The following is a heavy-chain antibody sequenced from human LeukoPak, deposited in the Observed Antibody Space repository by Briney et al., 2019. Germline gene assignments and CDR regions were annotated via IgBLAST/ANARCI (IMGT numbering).Heavy chain of an antibody. V-gene: IGHV1-2*02. CDR3: ATPGIAVAPTNNFDY. Sequence: ASVKVSCKASGYTFTGYYMHWVRQAPGQGLEWMGWINPNSGGTNYAQKFQGRVTMTRDTSISTAYMELSRLRSDDTAVYYCATPGIAVAPTNNFDYWGQGTLVTVSS. CDR2: INPNSGGT. J-gene: IGHJ4*02. D-gene: IGHD6-19*01. CDR1: GYTFTGYY.